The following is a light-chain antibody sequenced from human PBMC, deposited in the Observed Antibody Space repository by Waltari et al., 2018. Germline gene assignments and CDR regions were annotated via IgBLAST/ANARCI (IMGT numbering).Light chain of an antibody. J-gene: IGKJ4*01. Sequence: DIQMTQSPSSLSASLGDRVTITCRASQNINYYLNWYQQKPGKAPKLLIFGASSLQSAVPSRFSGRGSGTDFTLTISSLQPEDSATYYCQQSYSLPRTFGGGTKVEIK. V-gene: IGKV1-39*01. CDR1: QNINYY. CDR2: GAS. CDR3: QQSYSLPRT.